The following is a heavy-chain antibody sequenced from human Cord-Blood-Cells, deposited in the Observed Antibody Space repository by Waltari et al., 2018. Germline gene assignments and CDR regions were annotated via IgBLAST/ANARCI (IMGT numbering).Heavy chain of an antibody. CDR1: GGSISSSSYY. J-gene: IGHJ1*01. Sequence: QLQLQESGPGLVKPSETLSLTCTVSGGSISSSSYYWGWIRQPPGKGLEWIGSIYYSGSTYYNPALKSRGTISVDTSKNQFSLKLSSVTAADTAVDYCARLGVEGYCSSTSCYNIQHWGQGTLVTVSS. CDR3: ARLGVEGYCSSTSCYNIQH. D-gene: IGHD2-2*02. CDR2: IYYSGST. V-gene: IGHV4-39*01.